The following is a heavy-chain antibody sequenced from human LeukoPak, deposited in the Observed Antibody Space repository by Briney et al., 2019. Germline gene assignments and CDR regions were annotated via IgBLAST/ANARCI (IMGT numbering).Heavy chain of an antibody. CDR2: IVGSGSST. Sequence: GGSLRLSCAASGFTFSSHAMRWVRQAPGKGLQWVSAIVGSGSSTYYADSVKGRFTISRDNSKNTLYLQMNSLRDEDTAVYYCAKDKQWLVFDYWGQGTLVTVSS. V-gene: IGHV3-23*01. D-gene: IGHD6-19*01. CDR3: AKDKQWLVFDY. CDR1: GFTFSSHA. J-gene: IGHJ4*02.